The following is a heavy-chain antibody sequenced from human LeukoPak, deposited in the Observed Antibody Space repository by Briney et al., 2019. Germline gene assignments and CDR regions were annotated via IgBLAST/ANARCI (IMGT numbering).Heavy chain of an antibody. CDR3: ARVWGYTYGYFDY. Sequence: SETLSLTCTVSGGSISSYYWSWIRQPPGKGLERIGSIYHSGTAYYNPSLNSRVTISVDTSKNQFSLKLNSVTAADTAVYYCARVWGYTYGYFDYWGQGTLVTVSS. CDR1: GGSISSYY. J-gene: IGHJ4*02. D-gene: IGHD5-18*01. V-gene: IGHV4-59*08. CDR2: IYHSGTA.